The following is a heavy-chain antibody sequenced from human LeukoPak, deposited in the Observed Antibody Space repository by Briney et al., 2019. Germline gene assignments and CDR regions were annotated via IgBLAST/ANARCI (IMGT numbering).Heavy chain of an antibody. CDR1: GFTFSSYW. CDR3: ARGAYDFWSGYYPFFDY. J-gene: IGHJ4*02. V-gene: IGHV3-7*01. D-gene: IGHD3-3*01. Sequence: GGSLRLSCAASGFTFSSYWMSWVRQAPGKGLEWVANIKQDGSEKYYVDSVKGRFTISRDNAKNSLYLQMNSLRAEDTAVYYCARGAYDFWSGYYPFFDYWGQGTLVTVSS. CDR2: IKQDGSEK.